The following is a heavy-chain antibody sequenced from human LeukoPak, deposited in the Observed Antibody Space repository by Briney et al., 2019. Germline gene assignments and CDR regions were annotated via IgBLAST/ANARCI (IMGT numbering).Heavy chain of an antibody. CDR1: GYTFTSYG. CDR3: ARDKSLADPYFFDY. J-gene: IGHJ4*02. V-gene: IGHV1-18*01. CDR2: ISAYNGNT. Sequence: ASVKVSCKASGYTFTSYGISWVRQAPGQGLEWMGWISAYNGNTNYAQKLQGRVTMTTDTSTSTAYMELGSLRSDDTAVYFCARDKSLADPYFFDYWGQGTLVTVSS.